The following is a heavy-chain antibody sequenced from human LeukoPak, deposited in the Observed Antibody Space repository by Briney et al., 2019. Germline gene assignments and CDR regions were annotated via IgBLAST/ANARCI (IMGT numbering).Heavy chain of an antibody. V-gene: IGHV3-23*01. CDR3: TKDVGVVMFDY. CDR1: GFTFSNYA. CDR2: ICGSCANT. D-gene: IGHD3-3*01. J-gene: IGHJ4*02. Sequence: GGSLRLSCAASGFTFSNYAMSWVRQAPGEGLEWVSTICGSCANTHYADSVKGRFTISRDNSKNTLYLQMSSLRAVDTAVYYCTKDVGVVMFDYWGQGTLVTVSS.